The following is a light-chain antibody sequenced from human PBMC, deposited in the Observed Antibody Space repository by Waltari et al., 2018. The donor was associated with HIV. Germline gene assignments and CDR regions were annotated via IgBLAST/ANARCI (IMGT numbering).Light chain of an antibody. CDR1: ASDVGGYHY. Sequence: QSALTQPRSVSGSPGQSVTISCTGSASDVGGYHYVSWYQQHPGKAPKLLIYDVNKRPSGVPDRFSGSKSGNTVSLTISGLQTEDEADYYCCSYAGSSYVFGTETKVTVL. J-gene: IGLJ1*01. CDR2: DVN. CDR3: CSYAGSSYV. V-gene: IGLV2-11*01.